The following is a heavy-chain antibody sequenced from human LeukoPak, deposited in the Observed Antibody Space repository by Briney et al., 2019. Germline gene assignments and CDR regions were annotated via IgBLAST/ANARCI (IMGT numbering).Heavy chain of an antibody. J-gene: IGHJ4*02. CDR2: ISYDGSNK. CDR1: GFASSSFA. Sequence: GGSLRLACAPSGFASSSFAMHWVRPAPGEGLEWVAAISYDGSNKYYADSVKGRFTIARDNSKNTLYLQMNSLRAEDTAVYYCARGRIVGASHDYWGQGTLVTVSS. D-gene: IGHD1-26*01. CDR3: ARGRIVGASHDY. V-gene: IGHV3-30*04.